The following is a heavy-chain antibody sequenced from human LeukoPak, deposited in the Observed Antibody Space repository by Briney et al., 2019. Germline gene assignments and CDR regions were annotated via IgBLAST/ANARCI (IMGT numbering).Heavy chain of an antibody. CDR1: GGSISSTSYH. V-gene: IGHV4-61*01. J-gene: IGHJ4*02. CDR3: ARLGHDYYGSGSYSRPFDY. D-gene: IGHD3-10*01. CDR2: IYYSGST. Sequence: SETLSLTCTISGGSISSTSYHWSWIRQPPGKGLEWIGYIYYSGSTNYNPSLKSRVTISVDTSKNQFSLKLSSVTAADTAVYYCARLGHDYYGSGSYSRPFDYWGQGTLVTVSS.